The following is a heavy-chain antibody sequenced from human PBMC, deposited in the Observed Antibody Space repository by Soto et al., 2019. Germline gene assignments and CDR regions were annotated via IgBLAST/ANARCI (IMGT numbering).Heavy chain of an antibody. D-gene: IGHD3-16*01. CDR2: IIPFFGTA. CDR1: GGTFSTFG. CDR3: ARSAPMDAGDKYYYDF. Sequence: SVEVSCKXSGGTFSTFGISWVRQAPGQGLEWMGGIIPFFGTAKYSQKFEDRISITADESTNTVYMDLRSLTSEDTAIYYCARSAPMDAGDKYYYDFWGQGALVTVSS. J-gene: IGHJ4*02. V-gene: IGHV1-69*13.